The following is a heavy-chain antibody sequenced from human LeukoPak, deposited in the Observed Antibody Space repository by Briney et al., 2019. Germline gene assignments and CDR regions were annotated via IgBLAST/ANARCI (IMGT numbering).Heavy chain of an antibody. CDR1: GYTFTNYA. D-gene: IGHD3-16*01. Sequence: ASVKVSCKASGYTFTNYAISWVRQAPGQGLEWMGWISGNNGNTNYAQNVQGRVIMTTDRSTRTAYMELRSLRSEHTAVYYCARGGLGAGPYYFDYWGQGTLVTVSS. CDR3: ARGGLGAGPYYFDY. CDR2: ISGNNGNT. J-gene: IGHJ4*02. V-gene: IGHV1-18*01.